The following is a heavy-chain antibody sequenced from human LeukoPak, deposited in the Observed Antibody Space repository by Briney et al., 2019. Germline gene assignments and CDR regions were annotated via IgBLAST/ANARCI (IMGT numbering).Heavy chain of an antibody. V-gene: IGHV1-2*02. Sequence: ASVKVSCKASGYTFTGCYMHWVRQAPGQGLEWMGWINPNSGGTNYAQKFQGRVTMTRDTSISTAYMELSRLRSDDTAVYYCASALDSSGYYRYYYYYMDVWGKGTTVTVSS. J-gene: IGHJ6*03. CDR3: ASALDSSGYYRYYYYYMDV. CDR2: INPNSGGT. CDR1: GYTFTGCY. D-gene: IGHD3-22*01.